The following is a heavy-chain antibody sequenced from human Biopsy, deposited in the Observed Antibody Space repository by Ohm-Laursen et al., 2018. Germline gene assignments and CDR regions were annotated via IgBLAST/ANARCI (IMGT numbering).Heavy chain of an antibody. Sequence: ASAKVSCKASGYTFTDYFLHWVRQAPGQGPEWMGWISPSSGGPNYAQTFQGRVTMIRDTSATTGYMELSSLRSDDTAVYYCARDIMNPIGGLVARSDVFDVWAKGQWSPCPQ. CDR3: ARDIMNPIGGLVARSDVFDV. J-gene: IGHJ3*01. CDR1: GYTFTDYF. V-gene: IGHV1-2*02. CDR2: ISPSSGGP. D-gene: IGHD3-16*02.